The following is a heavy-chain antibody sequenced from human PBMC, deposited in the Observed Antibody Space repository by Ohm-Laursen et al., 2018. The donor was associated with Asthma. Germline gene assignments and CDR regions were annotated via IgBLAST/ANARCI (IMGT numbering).Heavy chain of an antibody. Sequence: SSVKVSCKASGYTSTSYDINWVRQATGQGLEWMGWMNPNSGNTGYAQKFQGRVTMTRNTSISTAYMELSSLRSEDTAVYYCARGLGGYYDFWSGYYKDYWGQGTLVTVSS. CDR2: MNPNSGNT. J-gene: IGHJ4*02. CDR1: GYTSTSYD. CDR3: ARGLGGYYDFWSGYYKDY. V-gene: IGHV1-8*01. D-gene: IGHD3-3*01.